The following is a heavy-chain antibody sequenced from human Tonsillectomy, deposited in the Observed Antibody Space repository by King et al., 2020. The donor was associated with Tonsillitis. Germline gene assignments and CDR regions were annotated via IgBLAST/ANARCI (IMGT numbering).Heavy chain of an antibody. J-gene: IGHJ1*01. CDR3: ARDSARGATAVDTMGLSGAEYFQH. V-gene: IGHV1-46*01. D-gene: IGHD5-18*01. CDR1: GYTFTDYY. CDR2: INPRGGST. Sequence: QLVQSGAEVKKPGASVKVSCKASGYTFTDYYMHWVRQAPGQGLEWMGIINPRGGSTIYTQKFQGRVTMTSDTSTSTVYMELNILRSEDTAVYYCARDSARGATAVDTMGLSGAEYFQHWGPGTLVTVSS.